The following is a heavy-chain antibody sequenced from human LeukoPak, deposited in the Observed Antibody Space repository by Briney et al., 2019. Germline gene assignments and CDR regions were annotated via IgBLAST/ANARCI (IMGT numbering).Heavy chain of an antibody. V-gene: IGHV1-69*04. D-gene: IGHD1-26*01. J-gene: IGHJ5*02. CDR3: ARDGSHGQFDP. CDR2: IIPILGIA. CDR1: GGTFSSYA. Sequence: SVKVSCKASGGTFSSYAISWVRQAPGQGLEWMGRIIPILGIANYAQKFQGRVTVTADKSTSTAYMELSSLRSEDTAVYYCARDGSHGQFDPWGQGTLVTVSS.